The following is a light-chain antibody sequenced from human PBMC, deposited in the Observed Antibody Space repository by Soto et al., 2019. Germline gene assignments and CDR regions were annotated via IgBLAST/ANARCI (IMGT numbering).Light chain of an antibody. Sequence: IQMTQSPTSLSASVGDRVTITCRASQDIRNFVAWYQQKPGKARKLLIYAASTLQSGVPSRFSGSGSGTDFTLTINSLQPEDVATYSCQKYSSVPVFGPGTKVEIK. CDR3: QKYSSVPV. V-gene: IGKV1-27*01. CDR2: AAS. CDR1: QDIRNF. J-gene: IGKJ3*01.